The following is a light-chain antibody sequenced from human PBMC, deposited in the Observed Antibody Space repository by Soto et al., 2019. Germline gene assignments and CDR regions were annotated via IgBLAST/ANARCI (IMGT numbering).Light chain of an antibody. J-gene: IGLJ2*01. CDR1: SSNIGENY. Sequence: SVLTQPPSVSAAPGQKVTISCSGSSSNIGENYVSWYQQFPGTAPKLLIYDNNKRPSGIPDRFSGSKSGTSATLGITGLQTGDEADYHCGSWDNSLTAGVFGGGTQLTVL. CDR3: GSWDNSLTAGV. V-gene: IGLV1-51*01. CDR2: DNN.